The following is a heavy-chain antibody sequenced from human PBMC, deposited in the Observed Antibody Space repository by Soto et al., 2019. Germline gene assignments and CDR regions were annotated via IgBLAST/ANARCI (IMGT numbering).Heavy chain of an antibody. CDR1: GFSLSTSGVG. Sequence: VSGPTLVNPTQTLTLTCTFSGFSLSTSGVGVGWIRQPPGKALEWLALIYWDDDKRYSPSLKSRLTITKDTSKNQVVLTMTNMDPVDTATYYCAHSSMTTVTTMANYFDYWGQGTLVTVSS. J-gene: IGHJ4*02. CDR2: IYWDDDK. D-gene: IGHD4-17*01. V-gene: IGHV2-5*02. CDR3: AHSSMTTVTTMANYFDY.